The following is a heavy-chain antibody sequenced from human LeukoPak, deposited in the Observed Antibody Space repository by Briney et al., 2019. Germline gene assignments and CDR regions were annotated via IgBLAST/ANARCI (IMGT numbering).Heavy chain of an antibody. V-gene: IGHV3-21*01. CDR1: GFTFSSYS. D-gene: IGHD2-8*01. CDR2: ISSSSSYI. CDR3: ARVRDKWSYFDY. J-gene: IGHJ4*02. Sequence: GGSLRLSCAASGFTFSSYSMNWVRQAPGKGLEWVSSISSSSSYIYYADSVKGRFTISRDNAKNSLYLQMSSLRAEDTAVYYCARVRDKWSYFDYWGQGTLVTVSS.